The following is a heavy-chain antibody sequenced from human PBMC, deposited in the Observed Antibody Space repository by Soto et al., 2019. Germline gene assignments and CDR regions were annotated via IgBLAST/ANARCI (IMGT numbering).Heavy chain of an antibody. CDR1: GFSFSDYY. CDR3: AGDYYGDYLLDY. V-gene: IGHV3-11*01. D-gene: IGHD4-17*01. CDR2: ISNTGSTK. J-gene: IGHJ4*02. Sequence: GGSLRLSCVVSGFSFSDYYMSWIRQAPGKGLEWISYISNTGSTKYYADSVKGRFTISRDNAKNSLYLQMNSLRGKDTAVYYCAGDYYGDYLLDYWGQGTLVTVSS.